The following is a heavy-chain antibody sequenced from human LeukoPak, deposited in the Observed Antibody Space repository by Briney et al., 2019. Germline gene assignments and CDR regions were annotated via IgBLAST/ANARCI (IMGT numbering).Heavy chain of an antibody. CDR3: ATKQWLAPPPDS. Sequence: GGSVPLPCAASGFTFSKYWMLWVRQAPGKGLESVSRINTDGTVTTYADSVKGRFTVSRDNADNTMFLQMNSVRDEDTAVYYCATKQWLAPPPDSWGQGNPVTVSS. D-gene: IGHD6-19*01. J-gene: IGHJ4*02. CDR1: GFTFSKYW. CDR2: INTDGTVT. V-gene: IGHV3-74*03.